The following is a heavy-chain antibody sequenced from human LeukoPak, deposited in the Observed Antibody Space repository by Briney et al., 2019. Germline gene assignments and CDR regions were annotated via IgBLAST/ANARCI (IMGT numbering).Heavy chain of an antibody. J-gene: IGHJ4*02. V-gene: IGHV3-15*01. CDR3: TTDGPREIDYGDY. CDR2: IKSKTDGGTT. CDR1: GFTFSNAW. Sequence: PGGSLRLSCAASGFTFSNAWMSWVRQAPGKGLEWVDRIKSKTDGGTTDYAAPVKGRFTISRDDSKNTLYLQMNSLKTEDKAVYYCTTDGPREIDYGDYWGQGTLVTVSS. D-gene: IGHD4-17*01.